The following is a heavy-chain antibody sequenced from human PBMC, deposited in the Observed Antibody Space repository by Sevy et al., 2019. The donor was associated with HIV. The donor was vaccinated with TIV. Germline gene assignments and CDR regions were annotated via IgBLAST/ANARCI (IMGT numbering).Heavy chain of an antibody. V-gene: IGHV3-30*02. CDR3: ARGRKTTQEWLEELDYYYGMDV. CDR1: RFTFSTYD. J-gene: IGHJ6*02. CDR2: IRYDGSNK. Sequence: GGSLRLSCAASRFTFSTYDMHWVRQAPGNGLEWVAYIRYDGSNKYYGDSVRGRFTISRDNSKSTLYVQLNSLRAEDTAVYYCARGRKTTQEWLEELDYYYGMDVWGQGTSVTVSS. D-gene: IGHD2-8*01.